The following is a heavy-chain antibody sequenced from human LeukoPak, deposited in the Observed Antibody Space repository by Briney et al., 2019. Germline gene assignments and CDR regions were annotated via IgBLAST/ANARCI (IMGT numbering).Heavy chain of an antibody. J-gene: IGHJ5*02. CDR3: ATYIVGATQA. Sequence: SETLSLTYAVYGGSFSGYYWSWIRQPPGKGLEWIGEINHSGSTNYDPSLKSRVTISVDTSKNQFSLKLSSVTAADTAVYYCATYIVGATQAWGQGTLVTVSS. CDR2: INHSGST. V-gene: IGHV4-34*01. D-gene: IGHD1-26*01. CDR1: GGSFSGYY.